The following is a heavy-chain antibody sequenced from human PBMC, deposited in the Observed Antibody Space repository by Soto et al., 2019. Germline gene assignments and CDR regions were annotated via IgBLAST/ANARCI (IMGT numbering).Heavy chain of an antibody. CDR3: ARYGYSYSARSFDS. Sequence: SETLSLTCTVSGHSISSGFYYWGWVRQPPGKGPQWIGSIYHSGSTYYNPSLQSRVTMSVDTSKNQLSLKLSSVTAADTAVYYCARYGYSYSARSFDSSGHGTRGTVSS. D-gene: IGHD5-18*01. CDR1: GHSISSGFYY. V-gene: IGHV4-38-2*02. CDR2: IYHSGST. J-gene: IGHJ4*01.